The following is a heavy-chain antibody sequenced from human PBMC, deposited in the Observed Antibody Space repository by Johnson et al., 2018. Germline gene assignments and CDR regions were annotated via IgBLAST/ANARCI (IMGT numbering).Heavy chain of an antibody. V-gene: IGHV4-59*03. J-gene: IGHJ6*02. CDR1: GGSISSYY. CDR2: IYYSGST. CDR3: AILNPAGYGVDV. Sequence: QVQLQESGPGLVKPSERLSLSCTVSGGSISSYYWSWIRQPPGKGLAWIGLIYYSGSTNYNPALKRRVTISGDTSKNQFSLKLSSVPAADTAVYYCAILNPAGYGVDVWGQGATVTVSS.